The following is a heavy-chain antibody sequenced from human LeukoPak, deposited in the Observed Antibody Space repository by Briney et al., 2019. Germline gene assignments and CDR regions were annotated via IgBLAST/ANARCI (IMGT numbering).Heavy chain of an antibody. CDR3: APDHGGF. CDR2: IWYDGSNT. Sequence: GGSLRLSCAASGFTFSTYGMHWVRQAPGKGLEWVAIIWYDGSNTYYADSVKGRFTISRDNSKNTLYPELNSLRAEDTAVYYCAPDHGGFWGQGTLVTVSS. D-gene: IGHD3-16*01. CDR1: GFTFSTYG. J-gene: IGHJ4*02. V-gene: IGHV3-33*01.